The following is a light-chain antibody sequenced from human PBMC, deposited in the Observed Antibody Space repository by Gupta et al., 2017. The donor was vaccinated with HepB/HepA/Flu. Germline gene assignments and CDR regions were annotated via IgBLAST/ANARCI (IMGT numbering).Light chain of an antibody. CDR3: MQALQTPWT. Sequence: DIVMTQSPLSLPVTPGEPASISCRSSRSLLDSNGYNLLDWYLQKPGQSPQLLIYFGSNRASGVPDRFSGSGSGTVFTLKISRVEAEDVGVYYCMQALQTPWTFGQGTKVEIK. J-gene: IGKJ1*01. V-gene: IGKV2-28*01. CDR2: FGS. CDR1: RSLLDSNGYNL.